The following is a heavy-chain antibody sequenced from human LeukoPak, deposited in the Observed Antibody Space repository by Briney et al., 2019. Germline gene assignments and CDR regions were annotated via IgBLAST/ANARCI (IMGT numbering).Heavy chain of an antibody. CDR2: ISGSGGST. J-gene: IGHJ4*02. V-gene: IGHV3-23*01. D-gene: IGHD2-15*01. CDR3: AKDSFIGSIYCSGGSCYFGFDY. CDR1: GFTFSSYA. Sequence: GGSLRLSCAASGFTFSSYAMSWVRQAPGKGLEGVSAISGSGGSTYYADSVKGRFTISRDNSKNTLYLQMNSLRAEDTAVYYCAKDSFIGSIYCSGGSCYFGFDYWGQGTLVTVSS.